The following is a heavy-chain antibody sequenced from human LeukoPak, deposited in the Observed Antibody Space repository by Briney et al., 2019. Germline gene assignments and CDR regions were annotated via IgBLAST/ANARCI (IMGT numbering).Heavy chain of an antibody. V-gene: IGHV4-34*01. J-gene: IGHJ6*03. Sequence: PSETLSLTCAVYGGSLSANFWTWIRQPPGKGLEWIGEINPSGSANYNPSLKSRVTISVDTSKNQISLKLKSVSVADTAVYFCARDPDYFVSGMDVWGGGTKVTVSS. CDR3: ARDPDYFVSGMDV. D-gene: IGHD2/OR15-2a*01. CDR2: INPSGSA. CDR1: GGSLSANF.